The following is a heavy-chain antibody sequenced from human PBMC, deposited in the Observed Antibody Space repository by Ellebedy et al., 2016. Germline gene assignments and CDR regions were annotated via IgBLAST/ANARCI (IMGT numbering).Heavy chain of an antibody. D-gene: IGHD3-22*01. Sequence: ASVKVSCXASGYTFTSYGISWVRQAPRQGLEWMGWISAYNGNTNYAQKLQGRVTMTTDTSTSTAYMELRSLRSDDTAVYYCSRYYYDSSGPEFDYWGQGTLVTVSS. J-gene: IGHJ4*02. CDR1: GYTFTSYG. V-gene: IGHV1-18*01. CDR3: SRYYYDSSGPEFDY. CDR2: ISAYNGNT.